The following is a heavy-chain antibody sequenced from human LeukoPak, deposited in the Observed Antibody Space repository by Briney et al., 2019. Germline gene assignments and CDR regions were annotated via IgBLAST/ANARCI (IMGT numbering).Heavy chain of an antibody. J-gene: IGHJ6*02. CDR2: ISAYNGNT. Sequence: ASVKVSCKASGYTFTSYGISWVRQAPGQGLEWMGWISAYNGNTNYAQKLQGRVTMTTDTSTSTAYMELRSLRSDDTAVYYCARGLASSGWYGYYYYGMDVWGQGTTVTVPS. V-gene: IGHV1-18*01. CDR1: GYTFTSYG. D-gene: IGHD6-19*01. CDR3: ARGLASSGWYGYYYYGMDV.